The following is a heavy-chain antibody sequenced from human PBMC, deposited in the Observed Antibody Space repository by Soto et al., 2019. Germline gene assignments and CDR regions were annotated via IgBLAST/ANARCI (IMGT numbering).Heavy chain of an antibody. Sequence: QVQLVQSGAEVKKPGSSVKVSCKASGGTFSNYAISWVRQAPGQGLEWMGGIIPIFGTANYAQKFQGRVTVTADESTRTAYMELSRLRSEDTAGYYCATHITTVGYYYTMDVWGQGTTVTVSS. CDR3: ATHITTVGYYYTMDV. CDR1: GGTFSNYA. V-gene: IGHV1-69*12. D-gene: IGHD3-22*01. J-gene: IGHJ6*02. CDR2: IIPIFGTA.